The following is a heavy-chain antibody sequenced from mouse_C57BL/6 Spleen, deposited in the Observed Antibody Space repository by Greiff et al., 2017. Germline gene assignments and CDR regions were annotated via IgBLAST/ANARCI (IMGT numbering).Heavy chain of an antibody. CDR1: GYTFTSYW. Sequence: QVQLQQPGAELVKPGASVKLSCKASGYTFTSYWMPWVKQRPGQGLEWIGMIHPNSGSTNYNEKFKSKATLPVDTSSSTAYMQLNSLTSEDSAVYYWARSSDGYYKYFDVWGTGTTVTVSS. V-gene: IGHV1-64*01. D-gene: IGHD2-3*01. CDR2: IHPNSGST. J-gene: IGHJ1*03. CDR3: ARSSDGYYKYFDV.